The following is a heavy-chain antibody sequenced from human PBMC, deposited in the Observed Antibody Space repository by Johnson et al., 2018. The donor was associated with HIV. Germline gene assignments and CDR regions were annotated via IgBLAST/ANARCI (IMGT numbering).Heavy chain of an antibody. CDR3: ARSMRGAFDV. V-gene: IGHV3-15*05. D-gene: IGHD3-10*01. J-gene: IGHJ3*01. CDR2: IKSKSDGGTT. CDR1: GFTFNNAW. Sequence: VQLVESGGGLVKPGGSLRLSCAASGFTFNNAWMTWVRQAPGKGLEWVGRIKSKSDGGTTDYSVPVKGRFTISRDDSKNTLYLQMNGLKTEDTAVYYCARSMRGAFDVWGQGTMVTVSS.